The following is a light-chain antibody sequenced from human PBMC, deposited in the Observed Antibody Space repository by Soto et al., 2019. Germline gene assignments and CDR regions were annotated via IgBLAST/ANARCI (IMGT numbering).Light chain of an antibody. Sequence: EIVMTQSPATLSVSPGERATLSCRASQSVSSSLAWYQQRPGQAPRLLIYGASTRATGIPARFSGSGSGTDFTLTISSLQSEDFAVYYCQQYNYWPPWTFGQGTKVDIK. CDR1: QSVSSS. V-gene: IGKV3-15*01. CDR2: GAS. J-gene: IGKJ1*01. CDR3: QQYNYWPPWT.